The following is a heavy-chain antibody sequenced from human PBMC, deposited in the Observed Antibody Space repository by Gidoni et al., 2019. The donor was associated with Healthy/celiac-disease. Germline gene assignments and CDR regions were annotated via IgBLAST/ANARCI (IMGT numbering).Heavy chain of an antibody. CDR3: ARPTLVAGTFCFDY. CDR2: IYYSGST. J-gene: IGHJ4*02. D-gene: IGHD6-19*01. V-gene: IGHV4-39*01. Sequence: QLQLQESGPGLVKPSETLSLTCTVPGGSISSSSYYWGWIRQPPGKGLEWIGSIYYSGSTYYNPSLKSRVTISVDTSKNQFSLKLSSVTAADTAVYYCARPTLVAGTFCFDYWGQGTLVTVSS. CDR1: GGSISSSSYY.